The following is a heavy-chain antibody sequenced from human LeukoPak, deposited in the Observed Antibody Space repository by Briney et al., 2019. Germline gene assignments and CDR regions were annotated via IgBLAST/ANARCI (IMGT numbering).Heavy chain of an antibody. Sequence: GGSLRLSCAASGFTVSGSSLHWVRQAPGKGLEWVANIKQDGSEKYYVDSVKGRFTISRDNAKNSLYLQMNSLRAEDTAVYYCARAPSDYVFYYYYGMDVWGQGTTVTVSS. D-gene: IGHD4-17*01. J-gene: IGHJ6*02. CDR2: IKQDGSEK. V-gene: IGHV3-7*05. CDR1: GFTVSGSS. CDR3: ARAPSDYVFYYYYGMDV.